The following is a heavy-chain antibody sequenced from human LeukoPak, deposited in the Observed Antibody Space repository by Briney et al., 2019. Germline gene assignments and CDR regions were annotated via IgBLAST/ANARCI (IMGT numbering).Heavy chain of an antibody. CDR2: IYYSGST. Sequence: PSETLSLTCTVSGGSISSYYWSWIRQPPGKGLEWIGYIYYSGSTNYNPSLKSRVTISVDTSKNQFSLKLSSVTAADTAVYYRARHYELLWFGELLFAAFDIWGQGTMVTVSS. J-gene: IGHJ3*02. D-gene: IGHD3-10*01. V-gene: IGHV4-59*08. CDR1: GGSISSYY. CDR3: ARHYELLWFGELLFAAFDI.